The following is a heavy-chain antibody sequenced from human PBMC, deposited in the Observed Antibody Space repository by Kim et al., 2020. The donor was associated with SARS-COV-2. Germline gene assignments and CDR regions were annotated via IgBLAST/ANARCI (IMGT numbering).Heavy chain of an antibody. D-gene: IGHD5-12*01. CDR2: T. Sequence: TNYNPSLKSRVTISVDTSKNQFSLKLSSVTAADTAVYYCARKTWTNWFDPWGQGTLVTVSS. CDR3: ARKTWTNWFDP. J-gene: IGHJ5*02. V-gene: IGHV4-59*01.